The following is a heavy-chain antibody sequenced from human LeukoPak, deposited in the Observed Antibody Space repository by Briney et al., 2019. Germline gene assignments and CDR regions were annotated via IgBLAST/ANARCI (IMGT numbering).Heavy chain of an antibody. V-gene: IGHV5-51*01. CDR1: GYSFTSYW. Sequence: GESLKISCKGSGYSFTSYWIGWARQMPGKGLEWMGIIYPGDSDTRYSPSFQGQVTISADKSISTAYLQWSSLKASDTAMYYCARKPIVVVVAAPGAAFDIWGQGTMVTVSS. D-gene: IGHD2-15*01. CDR3: ARKPIVVVVAAPGAAFDI. CDR2: IYPGDSDT. J-gene: IGHJ3*02.